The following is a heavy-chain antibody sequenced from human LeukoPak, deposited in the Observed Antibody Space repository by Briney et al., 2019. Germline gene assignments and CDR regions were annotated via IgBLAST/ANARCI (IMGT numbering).Heavy chain of an antibody. D-gene: IGHD2-15*01. V-gene: IGHV4-4*07. CDR3: ARGGCSGGSCYSSIEYYSYYMDV. J-gene: IGHJ6*03. CDR2: IYTSGST. CDR1: GGSISSYY. Sequence: SETLSLTCTVSGGSISSYYWSWIRQPAGKGLEWIGRIYTSGSTNYNPSLKGRVTMSVDTSKNQFSLKLSSVTAADTAVYYCARGGCSGGSCYSSIEYYSYYMDVWGKETTVTVSS.